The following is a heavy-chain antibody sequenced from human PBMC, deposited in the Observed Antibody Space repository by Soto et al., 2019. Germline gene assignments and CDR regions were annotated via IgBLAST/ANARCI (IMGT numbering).Heavy chain of an antibody. CDR3: ARYPLMVRGVIQLKGFDY. CDR1: GGSISSSSYY. V-gene: IGHV4-39*01. Sequence: PSETLSLTCTVSGGSISSSSYYWGWIRQPPGKGLEWIGSIYYSGSTYYNPSLKSRVTISVDTSKNQFSLKLSSVTAADTAVYYCARYPLMVRGVIQLKGFDYWGQGTLVNVSS. D-gene: IGHD3-10*01. J-gene: IGHJ4*02. CDR2: IYYSGST.